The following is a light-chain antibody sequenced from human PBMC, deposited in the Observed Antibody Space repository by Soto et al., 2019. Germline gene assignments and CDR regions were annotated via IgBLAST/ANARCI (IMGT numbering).Light chain of an antibody. CDR2: DAS. CDR3: QQYDNLCT. V-gene: IGKV1-33*01. Sequence: DIQMTQSPSSLSASVGDRVTITCQASQDISNYLNWYQQKPGKAPKLLIYDASNLETGVPSRFSGSGSGTDFTFTISSLQPEDSATYYCQQYDNLCTFGQGTRLEIK. CDR1: QDISNY. J-gene: IGKJ5*01.